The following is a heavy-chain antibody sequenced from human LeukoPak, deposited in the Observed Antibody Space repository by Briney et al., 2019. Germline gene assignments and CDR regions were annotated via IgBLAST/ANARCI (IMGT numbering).Heavy chain of an antibody. D-gene: IGHD1-26*01. V-gene: IGHV3-48*01. J-gene: IGHJ4*02. CDR3: AREGGAGGSYYFDY. CDR1: GFTFSSYS. CDR2: ISSSSSTI. Sequence: GGSLRLSCAASGFTFSSYSMNWVRQAPGKGLEWVSYISSSSSTIYYADSVKGRFTISRDNAKNSLYLQMNSLRAEDTAVYYCAREGGAGGSYYFDYWGQGTLVTVSS.